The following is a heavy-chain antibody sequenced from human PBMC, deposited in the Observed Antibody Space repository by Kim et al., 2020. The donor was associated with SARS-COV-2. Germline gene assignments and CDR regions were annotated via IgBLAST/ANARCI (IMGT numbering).Heavy chain of an antibody. V-gene: IGHV3-30*03. CDR1: GFTFSNYG. CDR2: VSHDGNNK. D-gene: IGHD3-10*01. J-gene: IGHJ4*02. CDR3: VAYLENGSETYYNI. Sequence: GGSLRLSCTAPGFTFSNYGMHWVRQAPGEGPEWVAVVSHDGNNKYYIDSVKGRFTISRDISTSTMYLQMNSLRPEDTAVYYCVAYLENGSETYYNIWGQGTLVTVSS.